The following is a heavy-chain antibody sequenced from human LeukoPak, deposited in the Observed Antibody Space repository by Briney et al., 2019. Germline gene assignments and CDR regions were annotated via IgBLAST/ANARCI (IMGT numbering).Heavy chain of an antibody. D-gene: IGHD3-10*01. CDR1: GYTFTRYY. CDR3: ARDSSMVRGVISAFDI. Sequence: GASVKVSCKASGYTFTRYYMHWVRQAPGQGLEWMGIINPSGGSTSYAQKFQGRVTMTRDTSTSTVYMELSSLRSEDTAVYYCARDSSMVRGVISAFDIWGQGTVVTVSS. J-gene: IGHJ3*02. CDR2: INPSGGST. V-gene: IGHV1-46*01.